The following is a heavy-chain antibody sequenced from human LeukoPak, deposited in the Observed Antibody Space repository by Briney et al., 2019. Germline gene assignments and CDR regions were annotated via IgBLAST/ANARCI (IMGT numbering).Heavy chain of an antibody. CDR2: MSPNSGDT. CDR1: GYTFTSYD. J-gene: IGHJ4*02. CDR3: ARGPPNWGYDY. V-gene: IGHV1-8*01. D-gene: IGHD7-27*01. Sequence: ASVKVSCKASGYTFTSYDFNWVRQATGQRLEWMGWMSPNSGDTGYAQKFQDRVTMTRNTSMSTAYMELSSLRSDDTAVYYCARGPPNWGYDYWGPGTLVTVSS.